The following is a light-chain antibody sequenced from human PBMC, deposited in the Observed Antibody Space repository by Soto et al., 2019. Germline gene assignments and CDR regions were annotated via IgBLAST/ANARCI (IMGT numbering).Light chain of an antibody. CDR1: QSVLYNSNNKNY. Sequence: DIVMTQSPDSLAVSLGERATINCKSSQSVLYNSNNKNYLAWYQQKPGQPPKLLISWASTRESGVPDRFSGSGSGTDFALTISSLQAEDVAVYYCQQYFITPYTFAQGTKLEIK. V-gene: IGKV4-1*01. J-gene: IGKJ2*01. CDR2: WAS. CDR3: QQYFITPYT.